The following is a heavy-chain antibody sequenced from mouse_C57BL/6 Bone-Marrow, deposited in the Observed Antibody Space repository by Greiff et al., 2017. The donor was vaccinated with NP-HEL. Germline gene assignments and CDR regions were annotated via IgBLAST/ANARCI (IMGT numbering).Heavy chain of an antibody. CDR3: ARNYGSSRGVRYYAMDY. Sequence: VHVKQSGPELVKPGASVKISCKASGYSFTDYNMNWVKQSNGKSLEWIGVINPNYGTTSYNQKFKGKATLTVDQSSSTAYMQLNSLTSEDSAVYYCARNYGSSRGVRYYAMDYWGQGTSVTVSS. D-gene: IGHD1-1*01. CDR1: GYSFTDYN. CDR2: INPNYGTT. J-gene: IGHJ4*01. V-gene: IGHV1-39*01.